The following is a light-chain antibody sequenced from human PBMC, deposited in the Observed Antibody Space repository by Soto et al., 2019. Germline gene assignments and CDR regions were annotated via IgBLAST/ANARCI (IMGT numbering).Light chain of an antibody. J-gene: IGKJ3*01. CDR2: GAR. V-gene: IGKV3-20*01. Sequence: EIVLTQSPGTLSLSPGERATLSCRASQSISSSYLAWYQQKPAQALGVLVYGARSRATGFPDRFSGSGSGTDFTLTIRGLEPEDFAVYYCQQYGSSLFTFGPGTKVDIK. CDR1: QSISSSY. CDR3: QQYGSSLFT.